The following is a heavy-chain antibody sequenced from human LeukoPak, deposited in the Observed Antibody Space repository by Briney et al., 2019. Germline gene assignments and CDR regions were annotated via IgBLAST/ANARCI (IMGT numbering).Heavy chain of an antibody. CDR2: IKQDGSEK. D-gene: IGHD1-14*01. J-gene: IGHJ6*03. CDR3: ARAGDRTYYYYYYMDV. Sequence: PGGSLRLSCAASGFTFSSYWMSWVRQAPGKGLEWVANIKQDGSEKYYVDSVKGRFTISRDNAKNSLYLQMNSLRAEDTAVYYCARAGDRTYYYYYYMDVWGKGTTVTVSS. CDR1: GFTFSSYW. V-gene: IGHV3-7*01.